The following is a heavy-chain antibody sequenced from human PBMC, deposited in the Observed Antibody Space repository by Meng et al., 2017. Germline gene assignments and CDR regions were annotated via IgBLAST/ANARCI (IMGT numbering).Heavy chain of an antibody. Sequence: GGSLRLSCTASGFTFGDYAMSWVRQAPGKGLEWVSAISGSGGSTYYADSVKGRFTISRDNSKNTLYLQMNSLRAEDTAVYYCAKHSGYDLGYWGQGTLVTVSS. CDR3: AKHSGYDLGY. J-gene: IGHJ4*02. D-gene: IGHD5-12*01. V-gene: IGHV3-23*01. CDR1: GFTFGDYA. CDR2: ISGSGGST.